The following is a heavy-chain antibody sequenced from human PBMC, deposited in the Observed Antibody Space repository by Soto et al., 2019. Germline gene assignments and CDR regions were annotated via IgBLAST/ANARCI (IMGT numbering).Heavy chain of an antibody. J-gene: IGHJ6*02. D-gene: IGHD6-13*01. Sequence: SETLSLTCAVYGGSFSGYYWSWIRQPPGKGLEWIGEINHSGSTNYNPSLKSRVTISVDTSKNQFSLKLSSVTAADTAVYYCARGRKGSSWYGPGWYYYYGMDVWGQGTTVTVSS. V-gene: IGHV4-34*01. CDR3: ARGRKGSSWYGPGWYYYYGMDV. CDR2: INHSGST. CDR1: GGSFSGYY.